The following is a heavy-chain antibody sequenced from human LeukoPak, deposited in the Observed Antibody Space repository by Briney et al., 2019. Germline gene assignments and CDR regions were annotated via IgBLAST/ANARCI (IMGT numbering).Heavy chain of an antibody. V-gene: IGHV3-9*01. J-gene: IGHJ4*02. CDR3: AREPYSSGWYHSLDS. D-gene: IGHD6-19*01. Sequence: PGGSLRLSCAASGFTFGDYTMHWVRQVPGKGLEWVSGISWNSGRIGYADSVKGRFTISRDNAKTSLYLGMNSLGPEDTALYFCAREPYSSGWYHSLDSWGQGTLVTVSS. CDR1: GFTFGDYT. CDR2: ISWNSGRI.